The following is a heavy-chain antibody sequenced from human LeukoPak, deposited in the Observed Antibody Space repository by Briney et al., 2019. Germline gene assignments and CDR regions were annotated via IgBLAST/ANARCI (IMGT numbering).Heavy chain of an antibody. Sequence: PSETLSLTCTVSGGSISSYYWSWIRQPPGKGLEWIGRIYTSGSTNYNPSLKSRVTMSVDTSKNQFSLKLSSVTAADTAVYYCARTSGYCSSTSCYTFDYWGQGTLVTVSS. CDR3: ARTSGYCSSTSCYTFDY. J-gene: IGHJ4*02. D-gene: IGHD2-2*02. CDR2: IYTSGST. CDR1: GGSISSYY. V-gene: IGHV4-4*07.